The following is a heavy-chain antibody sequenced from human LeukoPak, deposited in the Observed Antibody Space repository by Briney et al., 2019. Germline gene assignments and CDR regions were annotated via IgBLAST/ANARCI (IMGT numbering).Heavy chain of an antibody. CDR1: GSTFRNAW. Sequence: PGRSLTLSCAPSGSTFRNAWMGWDRHAPGKWLEWVANISPDGSHKVYVHSVRGRITISRNNAENSLYLQMNSQRAEDTAVYYCARDSYRVFDYWGQGTLVTVSS. J-gene: IGHJ4*02. D-gene: IGHD3-16*02. CDR3: ARDSYRVFDY. V-gene: IGHV3-7*01. CDR2: ISPDGSHK.